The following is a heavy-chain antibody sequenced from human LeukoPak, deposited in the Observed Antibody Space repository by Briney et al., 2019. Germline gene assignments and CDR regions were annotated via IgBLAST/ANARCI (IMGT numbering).Heavy chain of an antibody. Sequence: GGSLRLSCAASGFTVSNNYMRWVRQAPGQGLEWVSLIYSNGRTDYTESVKGRFSIPRDNSKNTMYLQMNSLRAEDTAMYYCARDVGPWGQGTLVTVSS. V-gene: IGHV3-53*01. D-gene: IGHD2-15*01. CDR1: GFTVSNNY. CDR3: ARDVGP. CDR2: IYSNGRT. J-gene: IGHJ5*02.